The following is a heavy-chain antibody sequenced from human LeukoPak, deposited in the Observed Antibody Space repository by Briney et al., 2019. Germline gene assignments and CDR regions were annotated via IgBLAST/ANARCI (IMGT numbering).Heavy chain of an antibody. D-gene: IGHD3-22*01. CDR2: ISGSGGST. CDR1: GFTFSSYA. Sequence: GGSLRLSCAASGFTFSSYAMSWVRQAPGKGLEWVSAISGSGGSTYYADSVKGRFTISRDNAKNSLYLQMNSLRAEDTAVYYCARMGDYYDSSAGDAFDIWGQGTMVTVSS. J-gene: IGHJ3*02. V-gene: IGHV3-23*01. CDR3: ARMGDYYDSSAGDAFDI.